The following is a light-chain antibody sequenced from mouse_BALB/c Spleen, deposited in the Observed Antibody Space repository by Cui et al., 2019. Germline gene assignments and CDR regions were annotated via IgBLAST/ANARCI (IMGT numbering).Light chain of an antibody. J-gene: IGKJ1*01. V-gene: IGKV4-80*01. Sequence: QIVLTQSPAILSASLGEEITLTCSASTCGSYMLWYQQKPGASPKLLIYSTSNLASGVPSRFSGSGSGTFYSLTISSVEAEDAADYYCHQWSSYPWTFGGGTKLEIK. CDR2: STS. CDR3: HQWSSYPWT. CDR1: TCGSY.